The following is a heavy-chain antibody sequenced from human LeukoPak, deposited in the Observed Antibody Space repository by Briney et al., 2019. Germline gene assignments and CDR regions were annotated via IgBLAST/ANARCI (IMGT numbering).Heavy chain of an antibody. CDR3: VKDRGRSPTFRGPFDN. Sequence: GGSLRLSCSASGFTFSNYAMHWVRQAPGKGLEYVSAIRGNGDSTYYADSVKGRFTISRDNSKNTLYLQMSSLRADAPAVYYCVKDRGRSPTFRGPFDNWGQGTLVTASS. D-gene: IGHD3-10*01. J-gene: IGHJ4*01. V-gene: IGHV3-64D*06. CDR1: GFTFSNYA. CDR2: IRGNGDST.